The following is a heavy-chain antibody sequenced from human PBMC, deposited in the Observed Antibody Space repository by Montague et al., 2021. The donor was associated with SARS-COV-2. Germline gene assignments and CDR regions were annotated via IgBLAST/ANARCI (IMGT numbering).Heavy chain of an antibody. D-gene: IGHD1-1*01. V-gene: IGHV4-59*01. CDR2: IYYSGST. CDR3: ARDRRGWVQRYYYMDV. CDR1: GGSISSYY. J-gene: IGHJ6*03. Sequence: SETRSLTCTVSGGSISSYYWSWIRQPPGKGLEWIGYIYYSGSTNYNPSLKSRVTISVDTSKNQFSLKLSSVTAADTAVYYCARDRRGWVQRYYYMDVWGKGTTVTVSS.